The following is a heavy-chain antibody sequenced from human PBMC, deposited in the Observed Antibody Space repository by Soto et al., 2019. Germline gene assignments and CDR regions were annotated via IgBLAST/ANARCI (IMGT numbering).Heavy chain of an antibody. V-gene: IGHV3-7*03. Sequence: EVQLVESGGGLVLPGGSPRLSCAASGFIFSSSWMTWVRQAPGKGLEWVANIKPDGSELYYADSVKGRFTISRDNARNSLYLQMSSLRAEDTAVYYCARESLLKSIPIYRYFYYAMDVWGQGTTVIVSS. CDR2: IKPDGSEL. CDR1: GFIFSSSW. J-gene: IGHJ6*02. CDR3: ARESLLKSIPIYRYFYYAMDV. D-gene: IGHD2-21*01.